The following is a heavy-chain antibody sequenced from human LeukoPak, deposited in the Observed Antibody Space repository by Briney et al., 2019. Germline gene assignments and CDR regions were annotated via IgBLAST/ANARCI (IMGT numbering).Heavy chain of an antibody. CDR3: ASRVYCSSTSCYGPDAFDI. CDR1: GYAFTSYD. CDR2: MNPNSGNT. Sequence: ASVKVSCKASGYAFTSYDINWVRQATGQGLEWMGWMNPNSGNTGYAQKFQGRVTITRNTSISTAYMELSSLRSEDTAVYYCASRVYCSSTSCYGPDAFDIWGQGTMVTVSS. J-gene: IGHJ3*02. V-gene: IGHV1-8*03. D-gene: IGHD2-2*01.